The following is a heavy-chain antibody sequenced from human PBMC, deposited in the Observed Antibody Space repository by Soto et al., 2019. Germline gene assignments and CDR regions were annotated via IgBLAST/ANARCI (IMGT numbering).Heavy chain of an antibody. CDR1: GGSVSSSSYY. J-gene: IGHJ4*02. CDR2: IYYSGST. Sequence: QVQLQESGPGLVKPSETLSLTCTVSGGSVSSSSYYWTWVRQPPGKGLEWIGYIYYSGSTKYNPSLKSRVTISVDTSKNQFSLNLTSVTAADTAIYYCAREEMARAYYFDCWGQGTLVTVSS. V-gene: IGHV4-61*01. CDR3: AREEMARAYYFDC.